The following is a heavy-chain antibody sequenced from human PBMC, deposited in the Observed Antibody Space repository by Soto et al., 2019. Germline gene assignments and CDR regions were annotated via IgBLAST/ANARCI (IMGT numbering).Heavy chain of an antibody. Sequence: SETLSLTCAVSGGSITGANWWTWVRQPPGGGLEWIGEISHSGITNYKASLKSRVTMSVDKTKNDVSLKLTSVTAADTAVYYCARVLRGWFDPWGQGTPVTVSS. CDR2: ISHSGIT. J-gene: IGHJ5*02. V-gene: IGHV4-4*02. CDR1: GGSITGANW. CDR3: ARVLRGWFDP.